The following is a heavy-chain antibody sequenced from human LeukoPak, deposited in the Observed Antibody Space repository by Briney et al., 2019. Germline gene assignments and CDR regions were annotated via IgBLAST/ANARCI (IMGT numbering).Heavy chain of an antibody. D-gene: IGHD2-2*01. CDR2: ISYDGSNK. V-gene: IGHV3-30*04. Sequence: GRSLRLSCAASGFTFSSYAMHWVRQAPGKGLEWVAVISYDGSNKYYADSVKGRFTISRDNSKNTLYLQMNSLRAEDTAVYYCARVRGRYCSSTSCYNWFDPWGQGTLVTVSS. CDR1: GFTFSSYA. J-gene: IGHJ5*02. CDR3: ARVRGRYCSSTSCYNWFDP.